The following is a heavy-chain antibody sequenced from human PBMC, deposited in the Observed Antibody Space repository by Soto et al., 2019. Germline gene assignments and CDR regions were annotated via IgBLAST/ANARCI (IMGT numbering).Heavy chain of an antibody. Sequence: QVQLVESGGGVVQPGRSLRLSCAASGFTFSSYGMNWVRQAPGKGLEGGAVISYDGSNKNYEDSVRGRFTISRDNSKNTLYLQMNSLRAEDTAVYYCAKDKGGLQFSYYYYGMDVWGQGTTVTVSS. V-gene: IGHV3-30*18. D-gene: IGHD4-4*01. CDR1: GFTFSSYG. J-gene: IGHJ6*02. CDR3: AKDKGGLQFSYYYYGMDV. CDR2: ISYDGSNK.